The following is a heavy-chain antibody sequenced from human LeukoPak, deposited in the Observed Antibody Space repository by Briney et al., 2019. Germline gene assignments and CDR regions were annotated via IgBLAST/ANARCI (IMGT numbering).Heavy chain of an antibody. V-gene: IGHV1-69*13. D-gene: IGHD1-1*01. CDR2: IIPIIGTA. CDR1: GGTFSSYA. J-gene: IGHJ6*02. CDR3: ASRWYNWNDDGYDYYGMDV. Sequence: SVKVSCTASGGTFSSYAISWVRQAPGQGLEWMGGIIPIIGTANYAQKFQGRVTITADEPTSTAYMELSSLRSEDTDVKYCASRWYNWNDDGYDYYGMDVWGQGTTVTVSS.